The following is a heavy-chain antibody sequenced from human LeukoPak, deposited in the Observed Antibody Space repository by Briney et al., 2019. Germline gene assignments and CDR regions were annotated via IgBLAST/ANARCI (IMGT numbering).Heavy chain of an antibody. CDR3: AREMGATTP. D-gene: IGHD1-14*01. CDR2: IKQDASEK. J-gene: IGHJ5*02. Sequence: GGSLRLTCAASGLTFSDFWMSWVRQTPGKGLEWVANIKQDASEKYYVDSVKGRFTISRDTAKNSLYLQMNSLRTEDTAVYYCAREMGATTPWGQGTLVTVSS. CDR1: GLTFSDFW. V-gene: IGHV3-7*01.